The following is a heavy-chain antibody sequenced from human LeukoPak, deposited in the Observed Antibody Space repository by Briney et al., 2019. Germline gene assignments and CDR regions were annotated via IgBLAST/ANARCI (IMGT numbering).Heavy chain of an antibody. CDR1: GYTFTSYD. CDR2: MNPNSGEK. V-gene: IGHV1-8*01. Sequence: ASVKVSCKASGYTFTSYDINWVRQATGQGLEWMGWMNPNSGEKGHAQKFQGRVTITRETSINTAYMELSSLRSEDTAVYYCARGRIQQNYWGQGTLVTVSS. J-gene: IGHJ4*02. D-gene: IGHD5-18*01. CDR3: ARGRIQQNY.